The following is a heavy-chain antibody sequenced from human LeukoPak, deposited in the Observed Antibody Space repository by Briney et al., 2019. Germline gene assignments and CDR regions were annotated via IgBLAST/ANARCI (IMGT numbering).Heavy chain of an antibody. CDR2: ISNSGRTI. CDR3: ARVIATRPHYHYYMDV. J-gene: IGHJ6*03. Sequence: GGSLRLSCAASGFTFSEHYMSWIRQAPGKGLEWVSYISNSGRTIYYEDSVKGRFTISRGNAENSLYLQMNSLRAEDTAVYYCARVIATRPHYHYYMDVWGKGTTVTVSS. D-gene: IGHD6-6*01. CDR1: GFTFSEHY. V-gene: IGHV3-11*04.